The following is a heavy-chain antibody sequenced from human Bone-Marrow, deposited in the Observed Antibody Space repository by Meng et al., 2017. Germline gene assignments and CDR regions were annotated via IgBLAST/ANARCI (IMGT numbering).Heavy chain of an antibody. D-gene: IGHD5-18*01. CDR2: IKSKTDGGTT. CDR1: GFTFSDYY. V-gene: IGHV3-15*01. Sequence: GGSLRLSCAASGFTFSDYYMSWVRQAPGKGLEWVGRIKSKTDGGTTDYAAPVKGRFTISRDDSKNTLYLQMNSLKTEDTAVYYCTTAAELTAMVYYFDYWGQGTLVTVSS. J-gene: IGHJ4*02. CDR3: TTAAELTAMVYYFDY.